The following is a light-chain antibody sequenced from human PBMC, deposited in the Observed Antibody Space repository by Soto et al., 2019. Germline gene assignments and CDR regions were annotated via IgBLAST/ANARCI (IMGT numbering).Light chain of an antibody. CDR1: SSDIGGYNY. Sequence: QSALTQPASVSGSPGQSITISCTGTSSDIGGYNYVSWYQQHPGKAPKLMIYDVINRPSGVSNRFSGSKSGNTASLTISRLQAEDEADYYCSSYTSTTAYVFGTGTKLTVL. CDR3: SSYTSTTAYV. CDR2: DVI. V-gene: IGLV2-14*03. J-gene: IGLJ1*01.